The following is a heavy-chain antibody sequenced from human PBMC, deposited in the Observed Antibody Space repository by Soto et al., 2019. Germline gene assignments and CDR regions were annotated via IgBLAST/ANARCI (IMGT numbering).Heavy chain of an antibody. D-gene: IGHD3-10*01. V-gene: IGHV1-18*01. CDR3: ARMVRGSNIDYYYYMDV. Sequence: QVHLVQSGGEVKKPGASVKVSCKASGYTFPSHGISWVRQAPGHGLEWMGWISAHNGDTNYAQKLQGRVTVTTDTPTNTAYMELRGLRSEDTAVYYFARMVRGSNIDYYYYMDVWGKGTTVTVSS. J-gene: IGHJ6*03. CDR2: ISAHNGDT. CDR1: GYTFPSHG.